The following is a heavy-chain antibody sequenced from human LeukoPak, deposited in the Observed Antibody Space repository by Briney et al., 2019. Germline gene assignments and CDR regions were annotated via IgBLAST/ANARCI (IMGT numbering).Heavy chain of an antibody. CDR2: ISESGGYT. J-gene: IGHJ4*02. V-gene: IGHV3-23*01. Sequence: GGSLRPSCAGSGFTFSSYAMSWVRQAPGKGLEWVSAISESGGYTKYADPVKGRFTISRDNSKNTLYLQMNSLKAEDTAAYYCATEDSSDYYSFDYWGQGTLVTVSS. CDR1: GFTFSSYA. D-gene: IGHD3-22*01. CDR3: ATEDSSDYYSFDY.